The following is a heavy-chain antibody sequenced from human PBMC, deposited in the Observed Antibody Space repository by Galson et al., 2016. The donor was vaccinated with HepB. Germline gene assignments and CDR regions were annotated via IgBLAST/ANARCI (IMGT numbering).Heavy chain of an antibody. CDR1: GYTFSSYG. CDR3: ARGKGTTGNHDYGLDV. J-gene: IGHJ6*02. D-gene: IGHD1-1*01. V-gene: IGHV1-18*01. Sequence: SVKVSCKATGYTFSSYGISWVRQAPGQGLEWMGWISTSSGDTNYAQKLQRRITLTIDKSTSTAYLEVRSLRSDDTAVYYCARGKGTTGNHDYGLDVWGQGTTVTVS. CDR2: ISTSSGDT.